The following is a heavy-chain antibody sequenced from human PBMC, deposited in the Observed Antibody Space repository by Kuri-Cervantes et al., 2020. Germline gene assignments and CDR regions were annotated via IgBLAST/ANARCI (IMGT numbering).Heavy chain of an antibody. Sequence: GSLRLSCTVSGGSISSYYWSWIRQPPGKGLEWIGYIFYTGSTNYNASLKSRVTISVDTSKNQFYLKLRSVTAADTAVYYCARVGIGLIRGRYYFDSWGQGTLVTVSS. CDR2: IFYTGST. CDR3: ARVGIGLIRGRYYFDS. V-gene: IGHV4-59*13. CDR1: GGSISSYY. D-gene: IGHD3-10*01. J-gene: IGHJ4*02.